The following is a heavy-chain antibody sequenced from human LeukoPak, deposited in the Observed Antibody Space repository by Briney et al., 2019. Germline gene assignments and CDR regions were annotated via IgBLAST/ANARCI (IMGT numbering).Heavy chain of an antibody. J-gene: IGHJ4*02. CDR3: TRDFDFSSAI. D-gene: IGHD3-3*01. CDR2: ISPDGSTT. V-gene: IGHV3-74*01. Sequence: GGSLRLSCAASGFTFSSYSMNWVRHAPGKGLVWVSRISPDGSTTGHADSVKGRFTTSRDNAKNTLFLQMNSLRAEDTAVYYCTRDFDFSSAIWGQGTLVTVSS. CDR1: GFTFSSYS.